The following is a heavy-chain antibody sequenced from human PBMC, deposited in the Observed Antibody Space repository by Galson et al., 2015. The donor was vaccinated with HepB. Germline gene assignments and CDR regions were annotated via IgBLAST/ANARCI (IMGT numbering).Heavy chain of an antibody. CDR1: GFTFSSYA. V-gene: IGHV3-30*04. D-gene: IGHD6-19*01. CDR3: GRGGLRAVAGTKGDY. CDR2: ISYDGSNK. J-gene: IGHJ4*02. Sequence: SLRLSCAASGFTFSSYAMYWVRQAPGKGLEWVAVISYDGSNKYYADSVKGRFTISRDNSKNTLYLQMNSLRREDTAVYYCGRGGLRAVAGTKGDYWGQGTLVTVSS.